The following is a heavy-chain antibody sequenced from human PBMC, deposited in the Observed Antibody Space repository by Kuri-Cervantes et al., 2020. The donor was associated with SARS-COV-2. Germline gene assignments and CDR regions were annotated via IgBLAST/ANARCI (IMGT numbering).Heavy chain of an antibody. D-gene: IGHD4-11*01. CDR3: ARHPYTVTTPIDY. CDR2: VNHRGDT. J-gene: IGHJ4*02. V-gene: IGHV4-34*01. CDR1: GETFSGYY. Sequence: SETLSLTCAFYGETFSGYYWTWIRQSPGRGLEWIGEVNHRGDTNYNPSLKSRVTISVDTSNNQFSLKLSSVTAADTAVYYCARHPYTVTTPIDYWGQGTLVTVSS.